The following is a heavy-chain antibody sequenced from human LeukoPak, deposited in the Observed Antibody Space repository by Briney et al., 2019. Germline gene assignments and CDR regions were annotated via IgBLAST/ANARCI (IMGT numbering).Heavy chain of an antibody. CDR1: GFTFSIYA. Sequence: GGSLRLSCAASGFTFSIYAMSWVRQAPGKGLEWVSTISASSGSTYYGDSVKGRFTISRDNSKNTLYLQMNSLRAEDTAVYYCARTIGYCSSTSCHGGYFDYWGQGTLVTVSS. D-gene: IGHD2-2*01. V-gene: IGHV3-23*01. J-gene: IGHJ4*02. CDR3: ARTIGYCSSTSCHGGYFDY. CDR2: ISASSGST.